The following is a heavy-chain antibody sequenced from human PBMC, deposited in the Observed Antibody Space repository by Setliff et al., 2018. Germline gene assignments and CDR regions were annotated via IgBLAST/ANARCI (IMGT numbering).Heavy chain of an antibody. CDR1: GYTFTSYG. J-gene: IGHJ4*02. CDR2: ISAYNGNT. D-gene: IGHD5-12*01. CDR3: ARQPMDTIMVTSDY. V-gene: IGHV1-18*01. Sequence: GASVKVSCKASGYTFTSYGISWVRQAPGQGLEWMGWISAYNGNTNYAQKLQGRATMTTDTSTSTAYMELRSLRSDDTAVYYCARQPMDTIMVTSDYWGQGILVTVSS.